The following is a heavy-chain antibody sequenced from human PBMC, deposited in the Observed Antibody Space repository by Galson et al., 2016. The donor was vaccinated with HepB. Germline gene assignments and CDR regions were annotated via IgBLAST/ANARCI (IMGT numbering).Heavy chain of an antibody. CDR2: ISSSSSTI. Sequence: SLRLSCAASGFTFSSYSMNWVRQAPGKGLEWVSYISSSSSTIYYADSVKGRFTISRDNAKNSLYLQMNSPRAEDTAVYYCAREGAIFGVVTNWFDPWGQGTLVTVSS. J-gene: IGHJ5*02. CDR1: GFTFSSYS. V-gene: IGHV3-48*01. CDR3: AREGAIFGVVTNWFDP. D-gene: IGHD3-3*01.